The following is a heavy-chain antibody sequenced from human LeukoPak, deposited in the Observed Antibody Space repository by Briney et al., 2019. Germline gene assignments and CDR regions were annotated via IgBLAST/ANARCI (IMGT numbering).Heavy chain of an antibody. CDR1: GFTFSSYS. J-gene: IGHJ6*04. D-gene: IGHD1-7*01. CDR2: ISSSSSYI. V-gene: IGHV3-21*01. CDR3: ARDQGWNYQWVDV. Sequence: GGSLRLSCAASGFTFSSYSMNWVRQAPGKGLEWVSSISSSSSYIYYADSVKGRFTISRDNAKNSLFLQMNSLRAEDTAVYYCARDQGWNYQWVDVWGKGTTVTVSS.